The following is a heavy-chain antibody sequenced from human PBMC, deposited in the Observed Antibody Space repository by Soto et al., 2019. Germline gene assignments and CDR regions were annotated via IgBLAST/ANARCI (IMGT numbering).Heavy chain of an antibody. CDR1: GFTFSSYA. Sequence: EVQLLESGGGLVQPGGSLRLSCAASGFTFSSYAMSWVRQAPGKGLEWVSGISGSGGSTYYADSVKGRFTISRDNSKNTLYLQMNSLRAEDTAVYYCAKGEVRAGRSYYYYGMDVWGQGTTVTVSS. CDR3: AKGEVRAGRSYYYYGMDV. J-gene: IGHJ6*02. V-gene: IGHV3-23*01. CDR2: ISGSGGST. D-gene: IGHD6-13*01.